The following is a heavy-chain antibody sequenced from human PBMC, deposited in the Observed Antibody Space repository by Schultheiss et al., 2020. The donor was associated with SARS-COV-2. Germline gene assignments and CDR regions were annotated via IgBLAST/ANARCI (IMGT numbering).Heavy chain of an antibody. V-gene: IGHV4-61*02. CDR2: IYTSGST. CDR3: AREGYDSSGYYHAFDI. J-gene: IGHJ3*02. Sequence: SETLSLTCAVSGYSISSGYYWGWIRQPAGKGLEWIGRIYTSGSTNYNPSLKSRVTISVDTSKNQFSLKLSSVTAADTAVYYCAREGYDSSGYYHAFDIWGQGTMVTVSS. D-gene: IGHD3-22*01. CDR1: GYSISSGYY.